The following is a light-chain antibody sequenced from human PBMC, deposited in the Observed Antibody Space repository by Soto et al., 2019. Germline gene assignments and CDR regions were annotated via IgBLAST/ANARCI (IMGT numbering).Light chain of an antibody. CDR2: GAS. Sequence: EIVMTQSPATLSVSPGERATLSCRASQSVSSNLAWYQQKPGQAPRLLIYGASNRATGIPARFSGSWSGTEFTLTISSLQSEDFAVYYCQQYNNWPITFGQGTRLEIK. CDR1: QSVSSN. CDR3: QQYNNWPIT. V-gene: IGKV3-15*01. J-gene: IGKJ5*01.